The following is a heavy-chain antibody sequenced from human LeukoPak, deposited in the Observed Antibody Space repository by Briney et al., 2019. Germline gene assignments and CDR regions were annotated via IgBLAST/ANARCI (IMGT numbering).Heavy chain of an antibody. Sequence: GGSLRLPCVGSGFSFSTYDMGWVRQTPGKGLEWVSAISTTGGYTEDADSVKGRFTISRDNPQNTLFLQMHSLRAEDTAVYYCAKKPATIKFPFDIWGQGTLVTVSP. CDR2: ISTTGGYT. CDR3: AKKPATIKFPFDI. J-gene: IGHJ4*02. CDR1: GFSFSTYD. V-gene: IGHV3-23*01. D-gene: IGHD5-24*01.